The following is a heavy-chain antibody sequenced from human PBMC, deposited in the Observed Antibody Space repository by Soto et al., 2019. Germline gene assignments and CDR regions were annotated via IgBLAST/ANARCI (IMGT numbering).Heavy chain of an antibody. Sequence: QVQLVESGGGVVQPGRSLRLSCAASGLTFSSYGMHWVRQAPGKGLEWVALIWYDGSNKYYGDSVKGRFTISRDNSKNTLDLQMNSLRAEDTAVYYCARDYGSGMDCWGQGTLVIVSS. CDR1: GLTFSSYG. CDR3: ARDYGSGMDC. D-gene: IGHD3-10*01. J-gene: IGHJ4*02. CDR2: IWYDGSNK. V-gene: IGHV3-33*01.